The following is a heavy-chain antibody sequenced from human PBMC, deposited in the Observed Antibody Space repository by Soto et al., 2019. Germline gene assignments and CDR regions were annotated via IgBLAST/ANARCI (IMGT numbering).Heavy chain of an antibody. CDR1: GFTFSNFA. J-gene: IGHJ4*02. D-gene: IGHD5-18*01. V-gene: IGHV3-23*01. CDR2: IIGSGGST. CDR3: AREPNQRKSPRGYSYGFDY. Sequence: GGSLRLSCAASGFTFSNFAMSWVRQAPGKGLEWVSGIIGSGGSTYYADSVKGRFTISRDKSKATLYLQMNSLRAADTAVYYCAREPNQRKSPRGYSYGFDYWGQGTLVTVSS.